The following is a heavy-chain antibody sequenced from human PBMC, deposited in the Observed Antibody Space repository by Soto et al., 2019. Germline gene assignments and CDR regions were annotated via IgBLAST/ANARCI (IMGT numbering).Heavy chain of an antibody. J-gene: IGHJ6*03. V-gene: IGHV4-31*03. CDR1: AGSIGSGFYY. CDR2: IYSRVNT. CDR3: ARGTYYFYMDV. Sequence: QVQLQESGPGLVKPSQTLSLTCTVSAGSIGSGFYYWSWIRQHPGKGLEWIGYIYSRVNTYYNPSLTSRVTISLDTSDNQFSLTLSSVTAADTAVYYCARGTYYFYMDVWGKGTTVTVSS.